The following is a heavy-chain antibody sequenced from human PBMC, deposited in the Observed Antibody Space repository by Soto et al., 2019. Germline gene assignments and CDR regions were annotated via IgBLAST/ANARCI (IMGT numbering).Heavy chain of an antibody. J-gene: IGHJ4*02. CDR3: ARGGRQQLIPTPISYKIDY. V-gene: IGHV4-34*01. Sequence: QVQLQQWGAGLLKPSETLSLTCAVYGGSFSGYYWSWIRQPPGKGLEWIGEINHSGSTNYNPSLKSRVSISVDMAENQCSLKLSPVSAAETAVYYCARGGRQQLIPTPISYKIDYWGQGTLVTVSS. CDR2: INHSGST. D-gene: IGHD6-13*01. CDR1: GGSFSGYY.